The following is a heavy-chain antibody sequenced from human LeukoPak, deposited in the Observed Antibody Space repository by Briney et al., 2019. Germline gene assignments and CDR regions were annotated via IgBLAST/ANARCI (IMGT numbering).Heavy chain of an antibody. CDR2: INHSGST. CDR1: GGSFSGYY. V-gene: IGHV4-34*01. J-gene: IGHJ4*02. CDR3: ATRKRWLQLPDY. D-gene: IGHD5-24*01. Sequence: SETLSLTCAVYGGSFSGYYWSWIRQPPEKGLEWIGEINHSGSTNYNPSLKSRVTISVDTSKNQFSLKLSSVTAADTAVYYCATRKRWLQLPDYWGQGTLVTVSS.